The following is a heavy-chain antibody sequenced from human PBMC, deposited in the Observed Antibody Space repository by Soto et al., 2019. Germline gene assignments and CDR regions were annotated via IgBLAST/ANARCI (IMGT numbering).Heavy chain of an antibody. Sequence: EVQLVESGGGLVQPGGSLRLSCAASGITVSSNYMSWVRQAPGKGLEWVSVIYSGGSTYYADSVKGRFTISRDNSKNRLYLQMNSLRAEDTAVYYCARDFYYYGSGTMGGYFDYWGQGTLVTVSS. V-gene: IGHV3-66*01. J-gene: IGHJ4*02. CDR3: ARDFYYYGSGTMGGYFDY. CDR2: IYSGGST. CDR1: GITVSSNY. D-gene: IGHD3-10*01.